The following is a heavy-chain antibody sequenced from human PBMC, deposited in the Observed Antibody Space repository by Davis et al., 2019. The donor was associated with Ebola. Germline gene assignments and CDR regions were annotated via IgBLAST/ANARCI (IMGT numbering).Heavy chain of an antibody. Sequence: GESLKISCAASGFTFSDYYMSWIRQAPGKGLEWVSYISSSGSTIYYADSVKGRFTISRDNAKNSLYLQMNSLRAEDTAVYYCARDMVQGVIVRWGQGTLVTVSS. CDR2: ISSSGSTI. CDR3: ARDMVQGVIVR. V-gene: IGHV3-11*01. J-gene: IGHJ4*02. D-gene: IGHD3-10*01. CDR1: GFTFSDYY.